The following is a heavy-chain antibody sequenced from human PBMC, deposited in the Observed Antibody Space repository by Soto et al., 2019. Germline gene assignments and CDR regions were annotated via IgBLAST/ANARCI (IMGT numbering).Heavy chain of an antibody. CDR2: IIPIFGTA. J-gene: IGHJ5*02. D-gene: IGHD3-22*01. CDR3: ARGNMIVVVENPSWFDP. Sequence: SVKVSCKASGGTFSSYAISWVRQAPGQGLEWMGGIIPIFGTANYAQKFQGRVTITADESTSTAYMELSSLRSEDTAVYYCARGNMIVVVENPSWFDPWGQGTLVTVSS. V-gene: IGHV1-69*13. CDR1: GGTFSSYA.